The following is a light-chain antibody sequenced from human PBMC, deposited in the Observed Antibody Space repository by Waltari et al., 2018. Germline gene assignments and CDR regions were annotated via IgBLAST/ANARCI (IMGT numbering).Light chain of an antibody. CDR3: QQYYSSPLT. Sequence: DIVMTQSPDSLAVSLGERATINCKSSLSLLYPSNNKNYLSWYQQRPGQPPKLVINWASIRESGVPDRFSGSGSGTEFTLTISSLQAEDVAVYYCQQYYSSPLTFGGGTKVEIK. CDR2: WAS. J-gene: IGKJ4*01. V-gene: IGKV4-1*01. CDR1: LSLLYPSNNKNY.